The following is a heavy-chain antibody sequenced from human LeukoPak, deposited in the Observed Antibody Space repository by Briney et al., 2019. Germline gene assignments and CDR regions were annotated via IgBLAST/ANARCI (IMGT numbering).Heavy chain of an antibody. Sequence: PGGSLRLSCAASGFTVSSNYMSWVRQAPGKGLEWASVIYSGGSTYYADSVKGRFTISRDNSKNTLYLQMNSLRAEDTAVYYCARSQYSGSTFDYWGQGTLVTVSS. CDR1: GFTVSSNY. V-gene: IGHV3-53*01. CDR3: ARSQYSGSTFDY. D-gene: IGHD5-12*01. J-gene: IGHJ4*02. CDR2: IYSGGST.